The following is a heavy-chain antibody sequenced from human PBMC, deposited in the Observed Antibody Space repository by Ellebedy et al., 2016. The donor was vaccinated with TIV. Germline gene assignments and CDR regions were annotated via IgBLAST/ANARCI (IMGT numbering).Heavy chain of an antibody. Sequence: GESLKISCAASGFTFSSYAMSWVRQAPGKGLEWVSAIRGSGDSPHYADSVKGRFTISRDTSKNTLYLKMNSLRAEDTAVYYCAKDRFSSAWYGGYFDYWGQGTLVTVSS. D-gene: IGHD6-19*01. CDR1: GFTFSSYA. CDR2: IRGSGDSP. V-gene: IGHV3-23*01. CDR3: AKDRFSSAWYGGYFDY. J-gene: IGHJ4*02.